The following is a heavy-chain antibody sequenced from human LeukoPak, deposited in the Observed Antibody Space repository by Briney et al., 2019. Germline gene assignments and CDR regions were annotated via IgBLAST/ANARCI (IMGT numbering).Heavy chain of an antibody. CDR3: ARALHFWSGYYLVYYFDY. V-gene: IGHV3-48*03. Sequence: PGGSLRLSCAASGFTFSSYEMNWVRQAPGKGLEWVSYISSSGSTIYYADSVKGRFTISRDNAKNSLYLQMNSLRAEDTAVYYCARALHFWSGYYLVYYFDYRGQGTLVTVSS. J-gene: IGHJ4*02. D-gene: IGHD3-3*01. CDR1: GFTFSSYE. CDR2: ISSSGSTI.